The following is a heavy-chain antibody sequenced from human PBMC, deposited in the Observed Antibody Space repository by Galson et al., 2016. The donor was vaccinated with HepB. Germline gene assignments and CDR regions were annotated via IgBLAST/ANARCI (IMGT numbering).Heavy chain of an antibody. CDR2: IAPDTTYI. V-gene: IGHV3-11*06. CDR3: VREYFANPDY. D-gene: IGHD3-9*01. Sequence: SLRLSCAATGFTLSDSFMSWIRQAPGKGLEWVSYIAPDTTYIKYADSVKDRFTISRDDAKNSPYLQMNSLRAEDTAVYYCVREYFANPDYWGQGVRVTVSS. CDR1: GFTLSDSF. J-gene: IGHJ4*02.